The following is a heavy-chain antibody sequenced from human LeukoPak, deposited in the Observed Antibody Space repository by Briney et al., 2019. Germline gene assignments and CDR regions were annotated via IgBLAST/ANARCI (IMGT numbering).Heavy chain of an antibody. Sequence: SETLSLTCTVSGSSITSTYYWAWFRQPPGKGLEWIATVFQLQTVRAFYNTSLESRVTMSLGTSQNQFSLNLTSVTAADTALYFCARVLHAPKFIDSWGQGTLVTVSS. CDR1: GSSITSTYY. V-gene: IGHV4-38-2*02. D-gene: IGHD2-8*01. CDR2: VFQLQTVRA. CDR3: ARVLHAPKFIDS. J-gene: IGHJ4*02.